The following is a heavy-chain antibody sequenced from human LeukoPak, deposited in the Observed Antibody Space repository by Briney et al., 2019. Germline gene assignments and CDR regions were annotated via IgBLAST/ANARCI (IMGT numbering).Heavy chain of an antibody. CDR2: ISYDGSDT. D-gene: IGHD3-10*01. CDR1: GFTFGSYD. V-gene: IGHV3-30*03. Sequence: GTSLRLSCAASGFTFGSYDIHWIRRAPGKGLEWVALISYDGSDTHYGDSVRGRFTISRDNSKNTLSLQMNSLRPEDTAVYYCAREGSKIGSGRNRYYYTGMDVWGKGTTVTVSS. CDR3: AREGSKIGSGRNRYYYTGMDV. J-gene: IGHJ6*04.